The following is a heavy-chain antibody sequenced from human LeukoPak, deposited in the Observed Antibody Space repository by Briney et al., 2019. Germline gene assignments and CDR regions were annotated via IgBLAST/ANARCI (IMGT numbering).Heavy chain of an antibody. V-gene: IGHV3-7*01. CDR3: ARAPGEGWFDP. CDR1: GFTFSSYW. CDR2: IKQDGSEK. D-gene: IGHD4-17*01. Sequence: GGSLRLSCAASGFTFSSYWMSWVRQAPGKGLEWVASIKQDGSEKYYVDSVKGRCTISRDNTKNSLYLQMNSLRAEDTALYYCARAPGEGWFDPWGQGTLVTVSS. J-gene: IGHJ5*02.